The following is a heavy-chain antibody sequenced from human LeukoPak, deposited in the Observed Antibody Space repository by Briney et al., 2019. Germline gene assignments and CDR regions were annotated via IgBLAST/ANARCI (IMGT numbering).Heavy chain of an antibody. V-gene: IGHV4-4*07. CDR1: GGSINDGYS. J-gene: IGHJ3*02. D-gene: IGHD1-26*01. Sequence: KPSETLSLTCTVSGGSINDGYSWTWIRQPAGQGLEWIGRIYSTGSTNYNPSLKSRVTMSVDTSKNQFSLKFNSVTAADTAVYYCARGSNHAFDIWGQGTVVTVSS. CDR2: IYSTGST. CDR3: ARGSNHAFDI.